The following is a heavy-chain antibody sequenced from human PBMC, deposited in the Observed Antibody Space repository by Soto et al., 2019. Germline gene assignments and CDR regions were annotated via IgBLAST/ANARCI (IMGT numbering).Heavy chain of an antibody. CDR1: GDSISAYY. CDR3: ARVDSSGSYFDY. J-gene: IGHJ4*02. D-gene: IGHD3-22*01. V-gene: IGHV4-59*01. CDR2: IYYTGST. Sequence: SETLSLTCTVSGDSISAYYWSWIRQPPGKGLEWIAYIYYTGSTNYNPSLKSRVTLSADTSKNQFSLKLSSVTAADTAMYYCARVDSSGSYFDYWGQGTLVTVSS.